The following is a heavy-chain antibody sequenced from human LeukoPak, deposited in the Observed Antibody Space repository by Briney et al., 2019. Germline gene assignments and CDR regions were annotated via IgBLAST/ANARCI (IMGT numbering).Heavy chain of an antibody. V-gene: IGHV3-30-3*01. CDR2: ISYDGSNK. CDR3: ATEGNSGHDNY. D-gene: IGHD5-12*01. CDR1: GFSVSSNF. Sequence: PGGSLRLSCAASGFSVSSNFMSWVRQAPGKGLEWVAVISYDGSNKYYADSVKGRFTISRDNSKNTLYLQMNSLRAEDTAVYYCATEGNSGHDNYWGQGTLVTVSS. J-gene: IGHJ4*02.